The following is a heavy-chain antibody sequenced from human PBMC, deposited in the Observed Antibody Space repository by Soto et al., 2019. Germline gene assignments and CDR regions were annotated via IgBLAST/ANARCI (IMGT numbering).Heavy chain of an antibody. CDR1: GASIRNYF. D-gene: IGHD3-3*01. V-gene: IGHV4-59*12. CDR2: IYYSGST. J-gene: IGHJ5*02. Sequence: QVLLQESGPRLVKPSETLSLSCTISGASIRNYFWSWLRQPPGKGLEWIGQIYYSGSTNYNSSLKSRPTISLDLSKSQFSLQLTSVTAADTAFYYCATYDFDGGSNRFDHWGQGSLVTVSS. CDR3: ATYDFDGGSNRFDH.